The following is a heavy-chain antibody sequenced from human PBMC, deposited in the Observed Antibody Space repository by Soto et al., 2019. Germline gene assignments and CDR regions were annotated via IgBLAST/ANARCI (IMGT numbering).Heavy chain of an antibody. V-gene: IGHV1-18*01. CDR1: GGTFSIYA. CDR2: ISAYDVKT. CDR3: ARDPHEYWKSYWFDP. Sequence: ASVKGYCKASGGTFSIYAINWVRQAPGQGLELMGWISAYDVKTTYAEKFQGRVTMTTDASTSTAYMELRSLRSDDTAVYYCARDPHEYWKSYWFDPWGQGTLVTVSS. J-gene: IGHJ5*02. D-gene: IGHD3-3*01.